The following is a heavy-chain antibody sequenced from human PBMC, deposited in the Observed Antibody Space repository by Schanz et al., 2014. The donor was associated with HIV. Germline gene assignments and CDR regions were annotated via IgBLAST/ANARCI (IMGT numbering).Heavy chain of an antibody. V-gene: IGHV3-23*04. D-gene: IGHD3-22*01. CDR3: AKPEYDSRGNSQSHFDY. CDR1: GITFSYYW. CDR2: ISESGGRT. Sequence: EVQLVESGGGLVQPGGSLRLSCSASGITFSYYWMSWVRQAPGKGLEWVSSISESGGRTYYADSVNGRFTISRDNSKNTLYLQMTTLRIDDTAVYYCAKPEYDSRGNSQSHFDYWGQGTLVTVSS. J-gene: IGHJ4*02.